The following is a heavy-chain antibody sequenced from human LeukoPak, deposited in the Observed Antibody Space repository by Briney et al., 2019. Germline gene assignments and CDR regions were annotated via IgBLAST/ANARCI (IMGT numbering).Heavy chain of an antibody. CDR3: ARAGLLFWDY. Sequence: GASVTVSCTASGYTFTSYYMHWVRQAPGQGLEWMGIINPSGGSTSYAQKFQGRVTMTRDTSTSTVYMELSSLRSEDTAVYYCARAGLLFWDYWGQGTLVTVSS. CDR2: INPSGGST. J-gene: IGHJ4*02. D-gene: IGHD3-3*01. CDR1: GYTFTSYY. V-gene: IGHV1-46*01.